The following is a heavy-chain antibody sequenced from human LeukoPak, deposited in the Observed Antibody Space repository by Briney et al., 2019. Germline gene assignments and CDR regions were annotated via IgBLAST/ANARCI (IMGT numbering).Heavy chain of an antibody. V-gene: IGHV4-34*01. CDR2: INHSGST. CDR3: ATIVGAPRHFDS. D-gene: IGHD1-26*01. CDR1: SGSFSDYY. J-gene: IGHJ4*02. Sequence: PSETLSLTCAVYSGSFSDYYWSWIRQPPGKGLEWIGEINHSGSTNYNPSLKSRVTTSVDKSKNQFSLKVSSVTAADTAVYYCATIVGAPRHFDSWGQGTLVTVSS.